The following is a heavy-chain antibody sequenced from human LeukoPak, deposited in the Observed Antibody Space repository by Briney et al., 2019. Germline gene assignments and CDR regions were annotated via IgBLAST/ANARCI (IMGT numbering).Heavy chain of an antibody. CDR3: AIWSITSWFDP. CDR1: GFTVSSNY. J-gene: IGHJ5*02. V-gene: IGHV3-53*01. D-gene: IGHD3-3*01. Sequence: PGGSLRLSCAASGFTVSSNYMRWVRQAPGKGLEWVSVIYSGGRTYYADSVKGRFTISRDNSKKTLYLQMNTLRAEDTAVYYCAIWSITSWFDPWGQGTLVTVSS. CDR2: IYSGGRT.